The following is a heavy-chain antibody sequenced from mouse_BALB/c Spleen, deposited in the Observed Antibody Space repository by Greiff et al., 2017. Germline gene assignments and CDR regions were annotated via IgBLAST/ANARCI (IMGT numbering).Heavy chain of an antibody. J-gene: IGHJ4*01. CDR3: ARDGYYYAMDY. D-gene: IGHD2-2*01. CDR2: IYYSGTI. V-gene: IGHV3-5*02. Sequence: EVKLVESGPGLVKPSQTVSLTCTVTGISITTGNYRWSWIRQFPGNKLEWIGYIYYSGTITYNPSLTSRTTITRDTSKNQFFLEMNSLTAEDTATYYCARDGYYYAMDYWGQGTSVTVSS. CDR1: GISITTGNYR.